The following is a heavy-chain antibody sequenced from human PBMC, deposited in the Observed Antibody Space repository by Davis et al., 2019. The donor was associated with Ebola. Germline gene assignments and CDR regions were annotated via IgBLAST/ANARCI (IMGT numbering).Heavy chain of an antibody. CDR3: ARDSNGGIDY. V-gene: IGHV4-61*01. D-gene: IGHD4-23*01. J-gene: IGHJ4*02. CDR2: IYYSGST. CDR1: GGSIRRSSHY. Sequence: PSETLSLTCTVSGGSIRRSSHYWSWIRQPPGKGLEWIGYIYYSGSTNYNPSLKSRVTISVDTSKNQFSLKPSSVTAADTAVYYCARDSNGGIDYWGQGTLVTVSS.